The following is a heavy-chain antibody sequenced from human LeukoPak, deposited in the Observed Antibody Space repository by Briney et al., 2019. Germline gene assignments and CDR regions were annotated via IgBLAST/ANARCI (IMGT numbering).Heavy chain of an antibody. CDR2: IYYSGST. D-gene: IGHD3-16*02. CDR3: ARGTYYDYVWGSYRLSPFDAFDI. V-gene: IGHV4-59*08. J-gene: IGHJ3*02. Sequence: SETLSLTCTVSGGSISSYYWSWIRQPPGKGLEWIGYIYYSGSTNYNPSLKSRVTISVDTSKNQFSLKLSSVTAADTAVYYCARGTYYDYVWGSYRLSPFDAFDIWGQGTMVTVSS. CDR1: GGSISSYY.